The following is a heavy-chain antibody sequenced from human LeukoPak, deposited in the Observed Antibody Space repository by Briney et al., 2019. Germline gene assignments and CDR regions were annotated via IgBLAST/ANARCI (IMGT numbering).Heavy chain of an antibody. CDR2: LYNTVNT. D-gene: IGHD1-1*01. Sequence: PSETLSLTCTVSGGPITSNFWSRIRQPPGKGLEWIGYLYNTVNTKYSPSPKSRATISGDTSKNQFSLKLNSLSAADTAVYYCARAKPDWNPPDYWGQGILVTVSS. J-gene: IGHJ4*02. V-gene: IGHV4-59*08. CDR3: ARAKPDWNPPDY. CDR1: GGPITSNF.